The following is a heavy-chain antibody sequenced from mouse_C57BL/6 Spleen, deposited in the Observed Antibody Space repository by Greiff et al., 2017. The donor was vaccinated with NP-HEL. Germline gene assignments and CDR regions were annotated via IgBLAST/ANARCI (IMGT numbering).Heavy chain of an antibody. CDR1: GYAFSSSW. CDR3: ARSPEGWFAY. J-gene: IGHJ3*01. V-gene: IGHV1-82*01. CDR2: IYPGDGDT. Sequence: QVQLKESGPELVKPGASVKISCKASGYAFSSSWMNWVKQRPGKGLEWIGRIYPGDGDTNYNGKFKGKATLTADKSSSTAYMQLSSLTSEDSAVYFCARSPEGWFAYWGQGTLVTVSA.